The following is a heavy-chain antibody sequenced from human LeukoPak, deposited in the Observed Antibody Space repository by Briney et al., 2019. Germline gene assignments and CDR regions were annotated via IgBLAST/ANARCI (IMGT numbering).Heavy chain of an antibody. CDR2: INPNSGDT. CDR1: VYTFTVHY. V-gene: IGHV1-2*02. Sequence: ASVLVSCKASVYTFTVHYVHWLRHAPGQGLEWMGWINPNSGDTEDEQKFQGRVTMTRDTSIATVYMEISTLTPDDTAVYYCARDRGPSPDSGIYYQYYFHYWGQGTLVTVSS. J-gene: IGHJ4*02. D-gene: IGHD3-10*01. CDR3: ARDRGPSPDSGIYYQYYFHY.